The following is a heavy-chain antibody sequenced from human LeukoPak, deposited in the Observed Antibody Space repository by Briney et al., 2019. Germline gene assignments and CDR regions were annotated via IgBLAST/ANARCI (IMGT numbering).Heavy chain of an antibody. CDR1: GFTFSSYA. V-gene: IGHV3-30-3*01. CDR3: ARGVGATSLSLVY. J-gene: IGHJ4*02. Sequence: GGSLRLSCAASGFTFSSYAMHWVRQAPGKGLEWVAVISYDGSNKYYADSVKGRFTISRDNSKNTLYLQLNSLRAEDTAVYYCARGVGATSLSLVYWGQGTLVTVSS. D-gene: IGHD1-26*01. CDR2: ISYDGSNK.